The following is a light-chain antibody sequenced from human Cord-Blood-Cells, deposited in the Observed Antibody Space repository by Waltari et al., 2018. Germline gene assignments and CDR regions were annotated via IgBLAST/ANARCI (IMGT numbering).Light chain of an antibody. CDR3: QQYNNWPLT. CDR1: QSVSSN. CDR2: GAS. Sequence: EIVMTQSPATLSVSPGERATLSCRASQSVSSNLAWYQQKPGQAPRLLIDGASTRAPGIPARFSGSGSGTEFTLTISSLQSEDFAVYYCQQYNNWPLTFGGGTKVEIK. V-gene: IGKV3-15*01. J-gene: IGKJ4*01.